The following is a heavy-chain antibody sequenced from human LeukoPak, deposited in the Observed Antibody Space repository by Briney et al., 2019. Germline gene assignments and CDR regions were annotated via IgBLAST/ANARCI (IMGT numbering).Heavy chain of an antibody. Sequence: SETLSLTCTVSGDSISSSSYYWGWIRQPPGTGLEWIGSIYYSGGTYYNPSLKSRVTISVDTSKNQFSLKLSSVTAADTALYYCARYSTAAANFDYWGQGSLVTVSS. J-gene: IGHJ4*02. CDR2: IYYSGGT. V-gene: IGHV4-39*01. D-gene: IGHD6-13*01. CDR3: ARYSTAAANFDY. CDR1: GDSISSSSYY.